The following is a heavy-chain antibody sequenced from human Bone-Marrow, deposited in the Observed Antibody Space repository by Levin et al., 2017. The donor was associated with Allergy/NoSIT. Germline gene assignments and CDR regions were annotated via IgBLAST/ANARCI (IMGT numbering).Heavy chain of an antibody. J-gene: IGHJ4*02. V-gene: IGHV3-48*01. CDR2: IVTSSSTI. Sequence: GASVKVSCAASGFAFSSYTMNWVRQAPGKGLEWISYIVTSSSTIYYADSVKGRFTISRDNAKNSLYLQMNSLRAEDTAVYYCARAGWLIANFFDYWGRGTLVTVSS. CDR3: ARAGWLIANFFDY. CDR1: GFAFSSYT. D-gene: IGHD5-24*01.